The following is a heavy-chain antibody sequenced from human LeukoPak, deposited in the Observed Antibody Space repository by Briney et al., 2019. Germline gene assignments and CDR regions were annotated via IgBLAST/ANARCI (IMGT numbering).Heavy chain of an antibody. CDR1: GFTVSSNY. CDR3: ARGPPNVSYYYYYYMDV. Sequence: GGSLRLSCAASGFTVSSNYMSWVRQAPGKGLKWVSVIYSGGSTYYADSVKGRFTISRDNSKNTLYLQMNSLRAEDTAVYYCARGPPNVSYYYYYYMDVWGKGTTVTVSS. D-gene: IGHD4/OR15-4a*01. CDR2: IYSGGST. V-gene: IGHV3-53*01. J-gene: IGHJ6*03.